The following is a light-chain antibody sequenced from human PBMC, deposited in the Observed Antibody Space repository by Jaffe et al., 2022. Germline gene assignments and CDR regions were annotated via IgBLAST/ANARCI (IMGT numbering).Light chain of an antibody. J-gene: IGLJ2*01. CDR3: NSRTNSITTI. CDR2: DVS. Sequence: QSALTQPASVSGSPGQSITISCTGTSSDVGAYNYVSWYQQHPGKAPKLIIYDVSDRPSGVSNRFSGSRSGNTASLTISGLQAEDEADYYCNSRTNSITTIFGGGTKLTVL. CDR1: SSDVGAYNY. V-gene: IGLV2-14*03.